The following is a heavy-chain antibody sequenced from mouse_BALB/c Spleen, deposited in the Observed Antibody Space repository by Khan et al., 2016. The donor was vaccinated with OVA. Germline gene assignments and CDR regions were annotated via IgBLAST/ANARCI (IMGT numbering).Heavy chain of an antibody. Sequence: EVMLVESGGGLVQSGGSRKLSCAASGFTFTSYGMHWIRQAPEKGLEWVAYISSDSNTIYYADTVKGRFTISRDNPTNTLFLQLTSLRSGDTAMYFCATSYFYGYYFDYWGQGTTLTVSS. CDR2: ISSDSNTI. CDR3: ATSYFYGYYFDY. V-gene: IGHV5-17*02. J-gene: IGHJ2*01. D-gene: IGHD1-1*01. CDR1: GFTFTSYG.